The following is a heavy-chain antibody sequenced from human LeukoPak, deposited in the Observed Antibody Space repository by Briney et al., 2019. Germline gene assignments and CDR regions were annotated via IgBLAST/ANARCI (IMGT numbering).Heavy chain of an antibody. D-gene: IGHD3-9*01. J-gene: IGHJ4*02. Sequence: SETLSLTCTVSGGSISSYYWSWIRQPAGKGLEWIGRIYTSGSTNYNPSLKSRVTMSVDTSKNQFSLKLSSVTAADTAVYYCARHSPDTYYDILTGYIDYWGQGTLVTVSS. CDR3: ARHSPDTYYDILTGYIDY. CDR2: IYTSGST. V-gene: IGHV4-4*07. CDR1: GGSISSYY.